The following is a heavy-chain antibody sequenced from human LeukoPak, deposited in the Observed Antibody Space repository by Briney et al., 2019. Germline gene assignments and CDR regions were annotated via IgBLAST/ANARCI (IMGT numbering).Heavy chain of an antibody. D-gene: IGHD1-7*01. CDR3: ARKRGGGNYYFDN. CDR1: GDSISYFY. Sequence: SETLSLTCSVSGDSISYFYWSWIRQAAGKGLEWIGRIYNSGSTDYNASLKSRVTMSVDTSKNQFSLKLSSVTAADTAVYYCARKRGGGNYYFDNWGQGTLVTVSS. V-gene: IGHV4-4*07. CDR2: IYNSGST. J-gene: IGHJ4*02.